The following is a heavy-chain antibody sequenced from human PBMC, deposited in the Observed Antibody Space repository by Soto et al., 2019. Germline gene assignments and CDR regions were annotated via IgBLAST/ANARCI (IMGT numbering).Heavy chain of an antibody. J-gene: IGHJ6*02. D-gene: IGHD3-3*01. Sequence: RASLKVSCKASGYTFTTYDINWLRQSPGQGLEWLGWMDPNSGSTGYAQNFQGRITMTKNISRNTAHMELSSLQSEDTAVYYCARERKFDFWRKGLDVWAQGTTVTVSS. CDR3: ARERKFDFWRKGLDV. CDR2: MDPNSGST. CDR1: GYTFTTYD. V-gene: IGHV1-8*01.